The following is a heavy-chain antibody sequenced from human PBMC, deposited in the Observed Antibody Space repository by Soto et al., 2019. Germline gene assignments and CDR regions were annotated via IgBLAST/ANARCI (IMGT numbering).Heavy chain of an antibody. Sequence: GGPLRLSCAASGFTFDDYGMNWVRQVPGKGLEWVSGINWNGGDAAYADSVKGRFTISRDNAKNSLYLQMNSLRAEDTALYHCARSITGTSYYHFYMHVWGKGTTVTVSS. J-gene: IGHJ6*03. CDR1: GFTFDDYG. D-gene: IGHD1-7*01. CDR2: INWNGGDA. V-gene: IGHV3-20*01. CDR3: ARSITGTSYYHFYMHV.